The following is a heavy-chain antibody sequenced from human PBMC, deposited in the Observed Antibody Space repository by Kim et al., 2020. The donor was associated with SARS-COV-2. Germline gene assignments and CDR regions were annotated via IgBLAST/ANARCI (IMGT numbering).Heavy chain of an antibody. Sequence: PSLKRRGTRSVDTSKNQFSVKLSSLTAADTAVYYCARGSGSWSPPNWFDPWGQGTLVTVSS. D-gene: IGHD6-13*01. CDR3: ARGSGSWSPPNWFDP. V-gene: IGHV4-59*09. J-gene: IGHJ5*02.